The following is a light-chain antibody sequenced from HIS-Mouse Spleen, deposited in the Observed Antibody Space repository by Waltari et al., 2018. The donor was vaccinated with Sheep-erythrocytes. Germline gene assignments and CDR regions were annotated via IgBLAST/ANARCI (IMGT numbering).Light chain of an antibody. Sequence: TPLTQSPSSLSASVGDSVTITCRASQSISSYLNWYQQKPGKAHKLLSYDASSLQSGVPSRFSGSGSGTDFTLTISSLQPEDFATYYCQQSYSTPYTFGQGTKLESK. CDR1: QSISSY. CDR3: QQSYSTPYT. V-gene: IGKV1-39*01. CDR2: DAS. J-gene: IGKJ2*01.